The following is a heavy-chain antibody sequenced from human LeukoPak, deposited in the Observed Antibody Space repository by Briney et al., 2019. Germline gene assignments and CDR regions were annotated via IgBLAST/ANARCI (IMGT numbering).Heavy chain of an antibody. J-gene: IGHJ3*02. CDR3: AREEPYYDSSGSILRDAFDI. Sequence: ASVKVSCKASGYTFTGYYMHWVRQAPGQGLEWMGWINPNSGGTNYAQKFQGRVTMTRDTSISTAYMEPSRLRSDDTAVYYCAREEPYYDSSGSILRDAFDIWGQGTMVTVSS. D-gene: IGHD3-22*01. V-gene: IGHV1-2*02. CDR1: GYTFTGYY. CDR2: INPNSGGT.